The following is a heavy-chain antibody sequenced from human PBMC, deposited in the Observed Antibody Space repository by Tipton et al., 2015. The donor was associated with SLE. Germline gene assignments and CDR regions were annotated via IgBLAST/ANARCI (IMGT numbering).Heavy chain of an antibody. CDR2: IYYSGST. D-gene: IGHD4-17*01. CDR1: GGSISSSSYY. V-gene: IGHV4-39*07. J-gene: IGHJ4*02. Sequence: TLSLTCTVSGGSISSSSYYWGWIRQPPGKGLEWIGSIYYSGSTYYNPSLKSRVTISVDTSKNQFSLKLTSLTAADTAVYYCARSEDYGDYEYWGQGTLVTVSS. CDR3: ARSEDYGDYEY.